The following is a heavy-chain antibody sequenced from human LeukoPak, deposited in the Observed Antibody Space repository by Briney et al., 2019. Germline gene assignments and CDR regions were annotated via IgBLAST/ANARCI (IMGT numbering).Heavy chain of an antibody. CDR1: GFTFTTYS. CDR2: IKEDGSDI. V-gene: IGHV3-7*05. CDR3: AREWWYLDY. D-gene: IGHD2-15*01. Sequence: GGSLRLSCAASGFTFTTYSMTWVRQAPGRGLEWVARIKEDGSDIHYVDSVKGRFTISRGNAKNSLHLQMNSLRAEDTAVYYCAREWWYLDYWGQGTLVTVSS. J-gene: IGHJ4*02.